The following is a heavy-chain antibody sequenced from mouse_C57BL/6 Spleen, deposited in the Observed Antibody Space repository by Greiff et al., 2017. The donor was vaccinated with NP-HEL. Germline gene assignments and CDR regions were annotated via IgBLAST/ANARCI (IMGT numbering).Heavy chain of an antibody. CDR2: ISSGGDYI. Sequence: DVQLVESGEGLVKPGGSLKLSCAASGFTFSSYAMSWVRQTPEKRLEWVAYISSGGDYIYYADTVKGRFTISRDNARNTLYLQMSSLKSEDTAMYYCTRDGDHYYGSSYDYWGQGTTLTVSS. CDR3: TRDGDHYYGSSYDY. D-gene: IGHD1-1*01. CDR1: GFTFSSYA. V-gene: IGHV5-9-1*02. J-gene: IGHJ2*01.